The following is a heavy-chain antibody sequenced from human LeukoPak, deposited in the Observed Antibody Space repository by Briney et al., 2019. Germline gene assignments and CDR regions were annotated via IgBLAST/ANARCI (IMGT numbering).Heavy chain of an antibody. CDR2: INPNSGGT. CDR3: ARDSPRLGAFDI. D-gene: IGHD3-16*01. V-gene: IGHV1-2*02. Sequence: KVSCKAXGYTFTGYYMHWVRQAPGQGLEWMGWINPNSGGTNYAQKFQGRVTMTRDTSISTAYMELSRLRSDDTAVYYCARDSPRLGAFDIWGQGTMVTVSS. J-gene: IGHJ3*02. CDR1: GYTFTGYY.